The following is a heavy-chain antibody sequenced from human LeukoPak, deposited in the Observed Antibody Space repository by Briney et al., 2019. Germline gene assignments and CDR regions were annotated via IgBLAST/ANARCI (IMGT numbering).Heavy chain of an antibody. J-gene: IGHJ4*02. Sequence: SVKVSCKASGGTFSSYAISWVRQAPGQGLEWMGRIIPILGIANYAQKFQGRVTTTADKSTSTAYMELSSLRSEDTAVYYCARIQGGYSYGLSPPNFDYWGQGTLVTVSS. D-gene: IGHD5-18*01. CDR3: ARIQGGYSYGLSPPNFDY. V-gene: IGHV1-69*04. CDR2: IIPILGIA. CDR1: GGTFSSYA.